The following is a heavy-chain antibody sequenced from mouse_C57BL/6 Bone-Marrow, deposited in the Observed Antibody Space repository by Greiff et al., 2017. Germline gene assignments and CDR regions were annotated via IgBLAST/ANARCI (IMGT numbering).Heavy chain of an antibody. J-gene: IGHJ3*01. D-gene: IGHD1-1*01. CDR2: IYPRSGNT. V-gene: IGHV1-81*01. CDR3: ARGVTTVVASWFAW. Sequence: QVQLQQSGAELARPGASVKLSCKASGYTFTSYGISWVKQRTGQGLEWIGEIYPRSGNTYYNKKFKGKATLTANKSSSTAYMELRSRTSEGSAVYVCARGVTTVVASWFAWWGQATLVTVSA. CDR1: GYTFTSYG.